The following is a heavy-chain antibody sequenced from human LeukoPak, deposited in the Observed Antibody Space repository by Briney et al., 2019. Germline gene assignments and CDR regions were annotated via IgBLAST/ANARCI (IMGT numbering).Heavy chain of an antibody. CDR1: GFTFSNAW. V-gene: IGHV3-15*01. CDR3: TTVEAYSNYEEVLDSDY. J-gene: IGHJ4*02. Sequence: KAGGSLRLSCAASGFTFSNAWMSWVRQAPGKGLEWVGRIKSKTDGGTTDYAAPVKGRFTISRDDSKNTLYLQMNSLKTEDTAVYYCTTVEAYSNYEEVLDSDYWGQGTLVTVSS. D-gene: IGHD4-11*01. CDR2: IKSKTDGGTT.